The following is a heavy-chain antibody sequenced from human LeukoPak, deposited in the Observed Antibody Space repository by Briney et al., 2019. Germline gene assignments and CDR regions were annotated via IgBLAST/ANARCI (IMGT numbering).Heavy chain of an antibody. Sequence: ASVKVSCKASGYTFTSYDINWVRQAPGQGLEWMGWMNSNSDNAGYAQKFQGRVTMTRNPSISTAYMELSSLRSEDTAVYYCARNVRDTGAFDYWGQGTLVTVSS. J-gene: IGHJ4*02. V-gene: IGHV1-8*01. CDR3: ARNVRDTGAFDY. CDR1: GYTFTSYD. CDR2: MNSNSDNA. D-gene: IGHD5-18*01.